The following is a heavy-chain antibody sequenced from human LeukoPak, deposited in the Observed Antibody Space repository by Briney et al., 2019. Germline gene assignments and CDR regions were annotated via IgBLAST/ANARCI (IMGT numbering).Heavy chain of an antibody. CDR2: IGSSSIYK. CDR3: AREFSGFDY. CDR1: GFTFSSYS. J-gene: IGHJ4*02. V-gene: IGHV3-21*01. D-gene: IGHD2/OR15-2a*01. Sequence: GGSLRLSCAASGFTFSSYSMNWVRQAPGKGLEWVSFIGSSSIYKYYADSVKGRFTISRDNAKNSLYLQMNSLRAEDTGVYYCAREFSGFDYWGRGTAVTVSS.